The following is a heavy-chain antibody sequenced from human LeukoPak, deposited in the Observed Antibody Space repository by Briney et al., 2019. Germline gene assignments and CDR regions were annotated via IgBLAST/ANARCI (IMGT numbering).Heavy chain of an antibody. CDR3: AKRAAAGTSSYYFDY. CDR2: ISGSGGST. CDR1: GFTFSSYA. Sequence: GGSLRFSCAASGFTFSSYAMSWVRQAPGKGLEWVSDISGSGGSTYYADSVKGRFTISRDNSKNTLYLQMNSLRAEDTAVYYCAKRAAAGTSSYYFDYWGQGTLVTVSS. J-gene: IGHJ4*02. D-gene: IGHD6-13*01. V-gene: IGHV3-23*01.